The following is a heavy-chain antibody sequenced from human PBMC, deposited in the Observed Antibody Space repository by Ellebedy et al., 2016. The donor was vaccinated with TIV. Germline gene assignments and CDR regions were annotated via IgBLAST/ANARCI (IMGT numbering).Heavy chain of an antibody. Sequence: GGSLRLXXAASGFTFSSYSMNWVRQAPGKGLEWVSYISSSSSTIYYADSVKGRFTISRDNAKNSLYLQMNSLRAEDTAVYYCAREISRGYFDYWGQGTLVTVSS. CDR3: AREISRGYFDY. J-gene: IGHJ4*02. CDR2: ISSSSSTI. V-gene: IGHV3-48*04. D-gene: IGHD3-10*01. CDR1: GFTFSSYS.